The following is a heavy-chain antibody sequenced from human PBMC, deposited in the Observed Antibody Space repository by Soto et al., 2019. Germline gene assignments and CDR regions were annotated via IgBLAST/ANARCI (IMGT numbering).Heavy chain of an antibody. V-gene: IGHV1-46*01. CDR2: ISPRDGST. J-gene: IGHJ4*01. CDR1: GYTFISYA. Sequence: ASVKVSCKASGYTFISYAMYWVRQAPGQGLEWMGIISPRDGSTSYALSFQGRVSMTRDTSTSTMYMELSNLRSEDTAVYYCARGGGTLDYWG. CDR3: ARGGGTLDY.